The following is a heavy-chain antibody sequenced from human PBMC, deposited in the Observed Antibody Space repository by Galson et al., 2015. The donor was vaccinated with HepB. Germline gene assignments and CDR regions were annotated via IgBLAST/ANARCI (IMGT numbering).Heavy chain of an antibody. CDR1: GGTFSSYT. D-gene: IGHD3-22*01. CDR2: IIPILGIA. J-gene: IGHJ2*01. V-gene: IGHV1-69*04. Sequence: SVKVSCKASGGTFSSYTISWVRQAPGQGLEWMGRIIPILGIANYAQKFQGRVTITADKSTSTAYMELSSLRSEDTAVYYCARDGEGYTMIVGSFDLWGRGTLVTVSS. CDR3: ARDGEGYTMIVGSFDL.